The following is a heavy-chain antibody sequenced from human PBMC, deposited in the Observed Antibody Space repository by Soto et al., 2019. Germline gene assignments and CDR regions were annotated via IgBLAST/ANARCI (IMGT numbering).Heavy chain of an antibody. CDR3: AHHYGGNSVLAY. CDR1: GFSLSTSGVG. CDR2: IYWDDDK. V-gene: IGHV2-5*02. J-gene: IGHJ4*02. Sequence: QITLKESGPTLVKPTQTLTLTCTFSGFSLSTSGVGVGWIRQPPGKALEWLALIYWDDDKRYSPSLKSRLTMPKDTSKHQVVLTMTNMDPVDTDTYYCAHHYGGNSVLAYWGQGTLVTVSS. D-gene: IGHD4-17*01.